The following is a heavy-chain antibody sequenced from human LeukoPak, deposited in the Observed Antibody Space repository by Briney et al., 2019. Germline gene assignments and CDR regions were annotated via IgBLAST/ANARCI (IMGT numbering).Heavy chain of an antibody. J-gene: IGHJ4*02. CDR3: ARGAGEMATIIPDY. CDR2: ISSSSSYI. CDR1: GFTFSSYS. D-gene: IGHD5-24*01. Sequence: GGSLRLSCAASGFTFSSYSMNWVRQAPGKGLEWVSSISSSSSYIYYADSVKGRFTISRDNAKNSLYLQMNSLRAEDTAVYYCARGAGEMATIIPDYWGQGTLVTVSS. V-gene: IGHV3-21*01.